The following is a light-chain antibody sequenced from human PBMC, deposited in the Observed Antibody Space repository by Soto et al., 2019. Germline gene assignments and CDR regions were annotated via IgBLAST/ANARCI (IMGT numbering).Light chain of an antibody. CDR2: DVS. CDR3: QQYGSSPGT. V-gene: IGKV3-20*01. J-gene: IGKJ2*01. CDR1: QSVSGSY. Sequence: EIVLTQSPGTLSLSPGERATLSCRASQSVSGSYLAWYQQKPGQAPRLLIYDVSSRATGIPDTFSGSGSGTDFTLTISRLEPEDFAVYYCQQYGSSPGTFGQGTKLEIK.